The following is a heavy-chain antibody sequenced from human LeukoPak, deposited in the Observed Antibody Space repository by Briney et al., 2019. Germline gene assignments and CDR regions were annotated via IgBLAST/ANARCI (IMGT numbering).Heavy chain of an antibody. J-gene: IGHJ4*02. CDR2: IYHSGNT. CDR3: AREEMPGKFDY. Sequence: SETLSLTCTVSGYSINSGYYWGWIRQPPGKGLEWIGSIYHSGNTNYNPSLKSRVATSLDKSSNQFSLRLTSVTAADTAMYFCAREEMPGKFDYWGQGILVTVSS. V-gene: IGHV4-38-2*02. CDR1: GYSINSGYY. D-gene: IGHD1-26*01.